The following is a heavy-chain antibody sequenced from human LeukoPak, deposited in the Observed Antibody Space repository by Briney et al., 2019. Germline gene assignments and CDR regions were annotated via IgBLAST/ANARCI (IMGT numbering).Heavy chain of an antibody. V-gene: IGHV3-30*18. CDR1: GFTFSGHD. CDR2: LSFDGSDK. J-gene: IGHJ4*02. CDR3: ANIRESSGYEAY. Sequence: GRSLRLSCVASGFTFSGHDMHWVRQAPGKGLEWVAFLSFDGSDKQYADSVKGRFTISRDNSQNTLYLQMDSLRPEDTALYYCANIRESSGYEAYWGQGTLVTVSS. D-gene: IGHD6-13*01.